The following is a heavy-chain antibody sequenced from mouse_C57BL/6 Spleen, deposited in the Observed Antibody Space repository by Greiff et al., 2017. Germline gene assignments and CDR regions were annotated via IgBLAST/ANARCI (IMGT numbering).Heavy chain of an antibody. CDR2: IYPGSGNT. J-gene: IGHJ4*01. Sequence: VQLQQSGAELVRPGASVKLSCKASGYTFTDYYINWVKQRPGQGLEWIARIYPGSGNTYYNEKFKGKATLTAEKSSSTAYMQLSSLTSEDSAVYFCARSVTGTLYAMDYWGQGTSVTVSS. D-gene: IGHD4-1*01. CDR3: ARSVTGTLYAMDY. CDR1: GYTFTDYY. V-gene: IGHV1-76*01.